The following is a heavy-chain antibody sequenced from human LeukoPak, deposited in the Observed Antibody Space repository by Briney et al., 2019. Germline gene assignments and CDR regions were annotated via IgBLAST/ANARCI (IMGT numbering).Heavy chain of an antibody. D-gene: IGHD4-11*01. CDR2: IYYSGST. CDR3: ARGGRATVITY. J-gene: IGHJ4*02. CDR1: GGSISSYY. V-gene: IGHV4-59*01. Sequence: KTSETLSLTCTVSGGSISSYYWSWIRQPPGKGLEWIGYIYYSGSTNYNPSLKSRVTISVDTSKNQFSLKLSSVTAADTAVYYCARGGRATVITYWGQGTLVTVSS.